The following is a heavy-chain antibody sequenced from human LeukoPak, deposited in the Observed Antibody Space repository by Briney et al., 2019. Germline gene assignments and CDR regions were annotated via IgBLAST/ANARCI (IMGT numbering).Heavy chain of an antibody. CDR3: AKDHERPVYYYDSSGYSIAFDI. V-gene: IGHV3-23*01. CDR1: GFTFNNHA. Sequence: PGGSLRLSCAASGFTFNNHAMSWVRQAPGKGLEWVSAISGGGDSTYLADSVKGRFTISRDNSKNTLYLQMNSLRAEDTAVYYCAKDHERPVYYYDSSGYSIAFDIWGQGTMVTVSS. D-gene: IGHD3-22*01. J-gene: IGHJ3*02. CDR2: ISGGGDST.